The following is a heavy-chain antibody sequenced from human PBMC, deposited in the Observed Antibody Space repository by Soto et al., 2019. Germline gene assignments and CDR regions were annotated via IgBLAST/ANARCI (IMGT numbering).Heavy chain of an antibody. CDR2: IDPSDSYT. D-gene: IGHD3-22*01. Sequence: GADLKISSKGSGYSFTSYWIRWVRQMPGKGVEWVGRIDPSDSYTNYGPSFQGHVTISAAKPSSTGYLQWRRLKSSDTAIDYCPRQSGSYDSSGYYCYWGRGTLVTFSS. CDR3: PRQSGSYDSSGYYCY. CDR1: GYSFTSYW. V-gene: IGHV5-10-1*01. J-gene: IGHJ4*02.